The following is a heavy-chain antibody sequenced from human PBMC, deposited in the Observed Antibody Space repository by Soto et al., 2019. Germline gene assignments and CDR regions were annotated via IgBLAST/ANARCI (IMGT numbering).Heavy chain of an antibody. CDR3: ARDRGCYSGYDSEGYYYYGMDV. D-gene: IGHD5-12*01. V-gene: IGHV4-31*03. J-gene: IGHJ6*02. Sequence: QVQLQESGPGLVKPSQTLSLTCTVSGGSISSGGYYWSWIRQHPGKGLEWIGYIYYSGSTYYNPSFKSRVTISVDTSKNQFSLKLSSVTAADTAVYYCARDRGCYSGYDSEGYYYYGMDVWGQGTTVTVSS. CDR1: GGSISSGGYY. CDR2: IYYSGST.